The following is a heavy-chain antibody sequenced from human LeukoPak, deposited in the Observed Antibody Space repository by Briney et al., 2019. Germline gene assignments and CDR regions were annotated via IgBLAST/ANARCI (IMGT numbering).Heavy chain of an antibody. CDR2: ISTSGST. V-gene: IGHV4-61*02. Sequence: PSETLSLTCTVSGYSISSGTYYWTWIRQPAGKGLEWIGRISTSGSTNHNPSLKSRVTISLDTSKNQFSLKLSSVTAADTAVFYCARFTGYCSGTSCYPNAFDIWGQGTMVTVSS. D-gene: IGHD2-2*01. CDR1: GYSISSGTYY. CDR3: ARFTGYCSGTSCYPNAFDI. J-gene: IGHJ3*02.